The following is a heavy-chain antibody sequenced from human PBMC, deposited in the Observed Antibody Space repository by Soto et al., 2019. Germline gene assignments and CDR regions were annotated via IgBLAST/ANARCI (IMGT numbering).Heavy chain of an antibody. CDR3: TTGVDGYNPFDY. CDR1: GFSFSSAW. CDR2: IKSKVHGETT. V-gene: IGHV3-15*07. D-gene: IGHD5-12*01. J-gene: IGHJ4*02. Sequence: EAQLVESGGGLVKPGGSLRLSCAASGFSFSSAWMIWVRQAPGKGLEWVGRIKSKVHGETTDYAAPVKGRFTISRDDSKSTVFLQMNSLETEDTAVYYCTTGVDGYNPFDYWGQGTLVTVS.